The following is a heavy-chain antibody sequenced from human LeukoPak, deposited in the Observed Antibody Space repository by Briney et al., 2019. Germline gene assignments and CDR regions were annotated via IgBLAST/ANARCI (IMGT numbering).Heavy chain of an antibody. Sequence: GGSLRLSCAASGFTFSSYAMHWVRQAPGKGLEWVAVISYDGSNKYYADSVKGRFTISRDNSKNTLYLQMNSLRAEDTAVYYCARDVVVVAATYYYYYMDVWGKGTTVTVSS. CDR2: ISYDGSNK. CDR1: GFTFSSYA. V-gene: IGHV3-30*04. J-gene: IGHJ6*03. D-gene: IGHD2-15*01. CDR3: ARDVVVVAATYYYYYMDV.